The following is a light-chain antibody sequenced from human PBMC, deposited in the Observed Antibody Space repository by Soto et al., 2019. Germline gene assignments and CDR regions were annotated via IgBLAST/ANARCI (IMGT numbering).Light chain of an antibody. CDR2: AAS. Sequence: DIQLTQSPSFLSASVGDRVTITCRASQSISSYLNWYQQQPGKAPKLLIYAASSLQSGVPPRFSGSGSGTAFTLTISSLQPQDFATYYGQQSYSTPLITFGQGTRLEIK. CDR3: QQSYSTPLIT. J-gene: IGKJ5*01. CDR1: QSISSY. V-gene: IGKV1-39*01.